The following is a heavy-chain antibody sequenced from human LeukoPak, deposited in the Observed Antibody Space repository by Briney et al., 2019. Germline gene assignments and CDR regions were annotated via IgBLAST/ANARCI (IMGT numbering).Heavy chain of an antibody. CDR1: GFTFSSSA. D-gene: IGHD6-13*01. CDR3: AAVQYSSSWYWFDP. CDR2: IVVGSGNT. Sequence: TSVKFSCKASGFTFSSSAMQWVRQARGQRLEWIGWIVVGSGNTNCAQKFQERVTITRDMSTSTAYMELSGLRSEDTAVYYCAAVQYSSSWYWFDPWGQGTLVTVSS. V-gene: IGHV1-58*02. J-gene: IGHJ5*02.